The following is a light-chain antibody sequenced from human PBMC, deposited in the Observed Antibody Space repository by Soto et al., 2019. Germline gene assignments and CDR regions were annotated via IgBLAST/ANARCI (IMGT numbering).Light chain of an antibody. CDR3: SSYTSSSTPFV. CDR2: DVS. J-gene: IGLJ1*01. Sequence: QSVLTQPASVSGSPGQSITIFCTVTSSDVGGYNYVSWYQQHPGKAPKLMIYDVSNRPSGVSNRFSGSKSGNTASLTISGLQAEDEADYYCSSYTSSSTPFVFGTGTKVTV. V-gene: IGLV2-14*01. CDR1: SSDVGGYNY.